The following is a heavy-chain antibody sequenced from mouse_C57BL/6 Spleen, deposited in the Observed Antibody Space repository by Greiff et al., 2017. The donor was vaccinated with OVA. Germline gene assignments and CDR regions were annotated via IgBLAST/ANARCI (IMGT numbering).Heavy chain of an antibody. Sequence: EVHLVESEGGLVQPGSSMKLSCTASGFTFSDYYMAWVRQVPEKGLEWVANINYDGSSTYYLDSLKSRFIISRDNAKNILYLQMSSLKSEDTATYYCARAEAYSPFDYWGQGTTLTVSS. V-gene: IGHV5-16*01. D-gene: IGHD2-10*01. J-gene: IGHJ2*01. CDR1: GFTFSDYY. CDR3: ARAEAYSPFDY. CDR2: INYDGSST.